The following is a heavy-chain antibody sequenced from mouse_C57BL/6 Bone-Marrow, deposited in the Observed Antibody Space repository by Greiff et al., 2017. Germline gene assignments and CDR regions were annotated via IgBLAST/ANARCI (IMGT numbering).Heavy chain of an antibody. V-gene: IGHV5-17*01. CDR3: AKEYYYGMDY. CDR1: GFTFSDYG. CDR2: ISSGSSTI. Sequence: EVQLVESGGGLVKPGGSLKLSCAASGFTFSDYGMHWVRQAPEKGLEWVAYISSGSSTIYYADTVKGRFTLSRDNAKNTLFLLMTSLMSDDSAMYYCAKEYYYGMDYWGQGTSVTVSS. J-gene: IGHJ4*01.